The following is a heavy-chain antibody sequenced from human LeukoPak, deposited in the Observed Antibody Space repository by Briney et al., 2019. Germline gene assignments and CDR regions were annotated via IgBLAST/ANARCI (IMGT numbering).Heavy chain of an antibody. CDR1: GYSFTSFA. CDR3: ASPNSSGWPYFDY. CDR2: INPNSGGT. J-gene: IGHJ4*02. V-gene: IGHV1-2*02. Sequence: ASVKVSCKASGYSFTSFAISWVRQAPGQGLEWMGWINPNSGGTNYAQKFQGRVTMTRDTSISTAYMELSRLRSDDTAVYYCASPNSSGWPYFDYWGQGTLVTVSS. D-gene: IGHD6-19*01.